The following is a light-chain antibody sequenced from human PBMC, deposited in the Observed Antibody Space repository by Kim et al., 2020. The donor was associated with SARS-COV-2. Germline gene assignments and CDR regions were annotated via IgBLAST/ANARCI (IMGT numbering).Light chain of an antibody. CDR3: QQYSSSPPMYT. V-gene: IGKV3-20*01. Sequence: EVVLTQSPGTLSLSPGERATLSCRASQSVSSYYLAWFQQKPGQAPRLLIYGTSNRATGIPDRFTGSGSGTDFTLTISRLEPEDVVVYYCQQYSSSPPMYTFGQGTKLEI. CDR1: QSVSSYY. CDR2: GTS. J-gene: IGKJ2*01.